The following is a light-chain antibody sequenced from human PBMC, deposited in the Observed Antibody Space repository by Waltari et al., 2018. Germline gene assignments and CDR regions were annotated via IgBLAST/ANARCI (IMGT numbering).Light chain of an antibody. Sequence: DIVMTQSPLSLPVTPGEPASISCRSSQSLLHSNGYNYLDWYLQKTGQSPQVLIYLSSSRASGVPDRFSGSGSGTDFTLNISRVEADDVGVYYCMQALQTPLTFGGGTKVEIK. CDR3: MQALQTPLT. J-gene: IGKJ4*01. CDR1: QSLLHSNGYNY. V-gene: IGKV2-28*01. CDR2: LSS.